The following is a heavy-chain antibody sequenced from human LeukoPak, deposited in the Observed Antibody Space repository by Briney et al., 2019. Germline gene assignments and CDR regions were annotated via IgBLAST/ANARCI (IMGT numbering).Heavy chain of an antibody. CDR3: AKHKHDSGGYSGGFDD. D-gene: IGHD3-22*01. CDR2: ITPSGDMS. Sequence: GGSLRLSCAASGFTFRHYCMRWFRQAPGEELEWGSGITPSGDMSLYADSVKGRFTMSRDNFKNTLYLQMNSLRPEDTALYYCAKHKHDSGGYSGGFDDWGQGTLVTVSS. V-gene: IGHV3-23*01. CDR1: GFTFRHYC. J-gene: IGHJ4*02.